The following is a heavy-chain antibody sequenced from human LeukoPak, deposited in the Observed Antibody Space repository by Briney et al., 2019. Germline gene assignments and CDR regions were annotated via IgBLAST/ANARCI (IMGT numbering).Heavy chain of an antibody. V-gene: IGHV3-48*01. Sequence: PGGSLRLSCAASGFTFSSYGMHWVRQAPGMGLEWVSYISSSGSTIYYADSVKGRFTISRDNSKNTLYLQMNSPRAEDTAVYYCAKADTRSSSIDYWGQGTLVTVSS. D-gene: IGHD6-6*01. J-gene: IGHJ4*02. CDR1: GFTFSSYG. CDR3: AKADTRSSSIDY. CDR2: ISSSGSTI.